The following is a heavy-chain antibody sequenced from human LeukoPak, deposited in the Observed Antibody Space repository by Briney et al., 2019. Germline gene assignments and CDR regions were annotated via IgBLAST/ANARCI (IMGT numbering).Heavy chain of an antibody. CDR1: GGSISSYY. Sequence: SETLSLTCAVSGGSISSYYWSWIRQPPGKGLEWIGYIYHSGSTNYNPSPKSRVTISVDTSQNQFSLRLSSVSAADTAVYYCARVGGGNFYYYGMDVWGQGTTVTVSS. V-gene: IGHV4-59*01. J-gene: IGHJ6*02. CDR2: IYHSGST. D-gene: IGHD2-15*01. CDR3: ARVGGGNFYYYGMDV.